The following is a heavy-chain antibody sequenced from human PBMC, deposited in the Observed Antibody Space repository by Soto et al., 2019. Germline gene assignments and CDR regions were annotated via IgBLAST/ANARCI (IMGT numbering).Heavy chain of an antibody. CDR1: GGSISSYY. CDR2: IYTSDRT. CDR3: ASLVYSSGCSSFHF. J-gene: IGHJ4*02. V-gene: IGHV4-4*07. D-gene: IGHD3-22*01. Sequence: VQLQESGPGLVKSSEIMSLTCTVSGGSISSYYWAWIRQPGGEGLVYIGRIYTSDRTNYNPSFKSLVTMSVGTSKIQFSLLMTSVTAADPAVYYCASLVYSSGCSSFHFWGPATLITFSS.